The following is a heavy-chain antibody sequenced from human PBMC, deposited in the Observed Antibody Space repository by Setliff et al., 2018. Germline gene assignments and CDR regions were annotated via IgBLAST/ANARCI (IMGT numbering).Heavy chain of an antibody. CDR3: ARTGTYRYFDS. CDR1: GDSFTSGHYY. Sequence: SETLSLTCTVSGDSFTSGHYYWSWIRQPAGKGLEWIGHIYASWKTYYNTSLESRLTISVDTSKNQFSLKLRSVTAADTAVYYCARTGTYRYFDSWGQGTLVTVSS. V-gene: IGHV4-61*09. J-gene: IGHJ4*02. D-gene: IGHD1-1*01. CDR2: IYASWKT.